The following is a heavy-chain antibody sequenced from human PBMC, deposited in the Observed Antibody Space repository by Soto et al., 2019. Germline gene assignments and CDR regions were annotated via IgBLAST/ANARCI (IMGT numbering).Heavy chain of an antibody. CDR3: ARSAGPCSITGYSEDTSSPTRDYYGMDV. CDR2: IYYSGST. CDR1: GGSISSSSYY. J-gene: IGHJ6*02. D-gene: IGHD2-2*01. Sequence: SETLSLTCTVSGGSISSSSYYWGWIRQPPGKGLEWIGSIYYSGSTYYNPSIKSRVTISVDTSKNQFSMKLTSVTAADTAVYYCARSAGPCSITGYSEDTSSPTRDYYGMDVWGQVTGVTVSS. V-gene: IGHV4-39*01.